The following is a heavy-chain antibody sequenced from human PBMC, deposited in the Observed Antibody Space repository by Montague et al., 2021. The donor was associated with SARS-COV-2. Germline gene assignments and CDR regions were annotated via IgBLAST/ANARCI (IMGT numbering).Heavy chain of an antibody. J-gene: IGHJ6*02. CDR2: IGTAGDT. CDR3: ARAGLGGAYYYYYGMDV. CDR1: GFTFSSYD. Sequence: SPRLSCAASGFTFSSYDMHWVRQATGKGLEWVSAIGTAGDTYYPGSVKGRFTISRENAKNSLYLQMNSLRAGDTAVYYCARAGLGGAYYYYYGMDVWGQGTTVTVSS. V-gene: IGHV3-13*01. D-gene: IGHD4-23*01.